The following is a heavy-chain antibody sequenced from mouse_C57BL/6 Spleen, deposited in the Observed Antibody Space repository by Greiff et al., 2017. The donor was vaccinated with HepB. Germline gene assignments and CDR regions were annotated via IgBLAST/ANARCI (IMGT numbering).Heavy chain of an antibody. Sequence: EVQGVESGGGLVQPGGSLKLSCAASGFTFSDYYMYWVRQTPEKRLEWVAYISNGGGSTYYPDTVKGRFTISRDNAKNTLYLQMSRLKSEDTAMYYCARYYYGGAMDYWGQGTSVTVSS. D-gene: IGHD1-1*01. CDR1: GFTFSDYY. CDR3: ARYYYGGAMDY. J-gene: IGHJ4*01. V-gene: IGHV5-12*01. CDR2: ISNGGGST.